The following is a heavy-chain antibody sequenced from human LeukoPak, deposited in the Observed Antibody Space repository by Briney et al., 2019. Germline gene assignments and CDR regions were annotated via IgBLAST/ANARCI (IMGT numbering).Heavy chain of an antibody. CDR2: IYYSGST. J-gene: IGHJ4*02. V-gene: IGHV4-59*12. Sequence: SETLSLTCTVSGGSISSYYWSWIRQPPGKGLEWIGYIYYSGSTNYNPSLKSRVTISVDRSKNQFSLKLSSVTAADTAVYYCARSGLNRDFWSGYYIGYFDYWGQGTLVTVSS. D-gene: IGHD3-3*01. CDR1: GGSISSYY. CDR3: ARSGLNRDFWSGYYIGYFDY.